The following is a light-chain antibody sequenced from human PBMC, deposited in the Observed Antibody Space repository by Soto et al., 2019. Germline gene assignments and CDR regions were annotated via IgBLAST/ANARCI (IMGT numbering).Light chain of an antibody. Sequence: EIVMTQSPATLSVSPGVRVTLSCRASQSVIPSGSSKLAWYQQKPGRAPRLLIHGASTRATGIPARFSGSGSGTEFTLTISSLQSEDLAVYFCQQYHNWPPTFGQGTKVEIK. CDR1: QSVIPSGSSK. V-gene: IGKV3-15*01. J-gene: IGKJ1*01. CDR3: QQYHNWPPT. CDR2: GAS.